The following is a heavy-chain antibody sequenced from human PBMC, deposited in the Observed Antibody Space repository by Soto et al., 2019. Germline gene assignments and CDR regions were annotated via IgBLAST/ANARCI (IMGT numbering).Heavy chain of an antibody. CDR3: TTGWSSKDY. V-gene: IGHV3-15*01. Sequence: EVQLVESGGGLVKPGGSLRLSCAASGFIFSNAWMSWVRQAPGKGLEWVGRIKSKADGGTTNYAAPVNGRFNISRDGSKNTLYLQMNGLKTEDTAVYYCTTGWSSKDYWGQGTLVTVSS. CDR2: IKSKADGGTT. CDR1: GFIFSNAW. J-gene: IGHJ4*02. D-gene: IGHD3-3*01.